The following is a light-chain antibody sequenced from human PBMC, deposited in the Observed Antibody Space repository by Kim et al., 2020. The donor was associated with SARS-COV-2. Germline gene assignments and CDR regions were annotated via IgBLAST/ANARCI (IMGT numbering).Light chain of an antibody. CDR2: AAS. CDR3: QQANSFPVT. Sequence: VSASVGDRVTISCRASQDISTWLTWFQQKPGKAPKLLIYAASTLQSGVASRFSGSGSGTDFTLTISSLQPEDVATYYCQQANSFPVTFGQGTRLEIK. J-gene: IGKJ5*01. CDR1: QDISTW. V-gene: IGKV1-12*01.